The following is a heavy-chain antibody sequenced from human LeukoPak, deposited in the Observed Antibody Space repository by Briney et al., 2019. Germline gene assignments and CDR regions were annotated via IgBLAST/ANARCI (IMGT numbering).Heavy chain of an antibody. CDR2: IDISSTYI. D-gene: IGHD3-22*01. Sequence: GGSLRLSCAASGFSFSRYNMNWVRQAPGKGLEWVASIDISSTYIFYADSVKGRFTISRDNAKSSLYLQMNSLKTEDTAVYYCRGSEDDYDSSGRFHPLDYWGQGTLVTVSS. CDR3: RGSEDDYDSSGRFHPLDY. J-gene: IGHJ4*02. V-gene: IGHV3-21*03. CDR1: GFSFSRYN.